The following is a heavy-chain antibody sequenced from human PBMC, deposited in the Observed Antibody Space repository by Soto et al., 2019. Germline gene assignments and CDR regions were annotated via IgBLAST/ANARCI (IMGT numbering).Heavy chain of an antibody. J-gene: IGHJ4*02. CDR3: AKILGGTGGHAD. CDR1: GFTFSSYS. CDR2: ISSSSSYI. V-gene: IGHV3-21*01. D-gene: IGHD2-8*02. Sequence: GGSLRLSCAASGFTFSSYSMNWVRQAPGKGLEWVSSISSSSSYIYYADSVKGRFTISRDNAKNSLYLQMNSLRAEDTAVYYCAKILGGTGGHADWGQGTLVTV.